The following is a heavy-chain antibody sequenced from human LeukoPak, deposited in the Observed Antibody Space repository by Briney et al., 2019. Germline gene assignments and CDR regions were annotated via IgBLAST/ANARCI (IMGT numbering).Heavy chain of an antibody. CDR1: GYDSGVSFTSHS. CDR2: IYPGDSDT. Sequence: GESLKISCQGSGYDSGVSFTSHSIAWVRQMPGKGLEWMGIIYPGDSDTRYSPSFQGQVTISADKSITTAYLQWSSLKASDTAMYYCARHRIQFGLVTPFDYWGQGTLVTVSS. CDR3: ARHRIQFGLVTPFDY. J-gene: IGHJ4*02. V-gene: IGHV5-51*01. D-gene: IGHD3/OR15-3a*01.